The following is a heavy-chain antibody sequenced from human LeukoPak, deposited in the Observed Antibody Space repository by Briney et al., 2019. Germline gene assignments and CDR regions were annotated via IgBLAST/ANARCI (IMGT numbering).Heavy chain of an antibody. CDR3: ARGQVPAARGYNWFDP. V-gene: IGHV4-34*01. Sequence: KASETLSLTCAVYGWSFNDYYWNWIRQPPGKGLEWIGEINARGDTNFNPSLKSRVTISVDTSKNQFSLRLTSMIAADTAVYYCARGQVPAARGYNWFDPWGQGTLVTVSS. D-gene: IGHD2-2*01. J-gene: IGHJ5*02. CDR1: GWSFNDYY. CDR2: INARGDT.